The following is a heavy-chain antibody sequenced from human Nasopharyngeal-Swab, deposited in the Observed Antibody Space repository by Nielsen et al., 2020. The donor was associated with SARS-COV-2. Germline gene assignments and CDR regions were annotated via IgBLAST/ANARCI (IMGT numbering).Heavy chain of an antibody. J-gene: IGHJ4*02. CDR1: GFTFSSYA. V-gene: IGHV3-23*01. CDR3: AKVPSGWYSALWY. Sequence: GGSLSLSCAASGFTFSSYAMGWVRQAPGKGLEWVSAISGSGGSTYYADSVKGRFTISRDNSKNTLYLQMNSLRAEDTAVYYCAKVPSGWYSALWYWGQGTLVTVSS. CDR2: ISGSGGST. D-gene: IGHD6-19*01.